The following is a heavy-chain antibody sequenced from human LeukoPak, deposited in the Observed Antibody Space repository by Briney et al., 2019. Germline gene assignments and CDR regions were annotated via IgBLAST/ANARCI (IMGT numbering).Heavy chain of an antibody. CDR3: ARDREINYYGSGSYYHY. J-gene: IGHJ4*02. Sequence: GASVKVSCKASGGTFSSYAISWVRQAPGQGLEWMGGIIPIFGTANYAQKFQGRVTITADESTSTAYMELSSLRSEDTAVYYCARDREINYYGSGSYYHYWGQGTLVTVSS. V-gene: IGHV1-69*01. CDR1: GGTFSSYA. CDR2: IIPIFGTA. D-gene: IGHD3-10*01.